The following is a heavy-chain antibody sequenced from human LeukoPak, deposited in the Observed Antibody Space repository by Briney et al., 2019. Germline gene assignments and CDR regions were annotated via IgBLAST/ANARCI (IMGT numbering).Heavy chain of an antibody. J-gene: IGHJ2*01. CDR3: ARRDGDYVNWYFDL. D-gene: IGHD4-17*01. CDR2: IYYSGST. Sequence: SEALSLTCTVSGGSISSYYWSWIRQPPGKGLEWIGYIYYSGSTNYNPSLKSRVTISVDTSKNQFSLKLSSVTAADTAVYYCARRDGDYVNWYFDLWGRGTLVTVSS. CDR1: GGSISSYY. V-gene: IGHV4-59*01.